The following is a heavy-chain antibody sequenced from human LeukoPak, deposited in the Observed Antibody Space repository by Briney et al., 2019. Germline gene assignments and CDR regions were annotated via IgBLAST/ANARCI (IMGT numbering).Heavy chain of an antibody. Sequence: PGGSLRLSCAASGFTFSSYGMHWVRQAPGKGLEWVAVISYDGSNKYYADSVKGRFTTSRDNSKNTLYLQMNSLRAEDTAVYYCANLVLRGEMATDYWGQGTLVTVSS. D-gene: IGHD5-24*01. CDR3: ANLVLRGEMATDY. J-gene: IGHJ4*02. V-gene: IGHV3-30*18. CDR1: GFTFSSYG. CDR2: ISYDGSNK.